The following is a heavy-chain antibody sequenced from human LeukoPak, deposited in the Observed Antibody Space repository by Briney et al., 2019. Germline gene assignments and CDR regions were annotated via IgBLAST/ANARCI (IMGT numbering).Heavy chain of an antibody. CDR2: IYYSGST. D-gene: IGHD2-15*01. CDR3: TRVSVVVAEEHNWFDP. V-gene: IGHV4-39*07. Sequence: SETLSLTCTVSGGSISSSSYYWGWIRQPPGKGLEWIGSIYYSGSTYYNPSLKSRVTISVDTSKNQFSLKLSSVTAADTAVYYCTRVSVVVAEEHNWFDPWGQGTLVTVSS. J-gene: IGHJ5*02. CDR1: GGSISSSSYY.